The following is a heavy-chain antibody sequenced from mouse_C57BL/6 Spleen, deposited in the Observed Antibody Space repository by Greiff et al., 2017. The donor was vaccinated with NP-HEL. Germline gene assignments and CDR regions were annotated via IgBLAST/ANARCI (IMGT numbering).Heavy chain of an antibody. CDR1: GYTFTSYS. V-gene: IGHV1-4*01. CDR3: ARAHYYGSFDY. Sequence: VQLQQSGAELARPGASVKMSCKASGYTFTSYSMHWVKQRPGQGLEWIGYINPSSGYTKYNQKFKDKATLTADKSSSPAYMQLSSLTSEDSAVYYCARAHYYGSFDYWGQGTTLTVSS. CDR2: INPSSGYT. D-gene: IGHD1-1*01. J-gene: IGHJ2*01.